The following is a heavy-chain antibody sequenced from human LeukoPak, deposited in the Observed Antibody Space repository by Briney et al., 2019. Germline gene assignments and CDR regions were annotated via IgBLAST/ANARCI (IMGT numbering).Heavy chain of an antibody. CDR1: GFIFSNCW. CDR3: ARDLSGGRVYFGIDV. J-gene: IGHJ6*02. Sequence: GGSLRLSCAASGFIFSNCWMSWVRQAPGKGLEWVANIKEDGSEMYYVDSVKGRFTISRDNAKNSLYLQVNSLRAEDTAVYYCARDLSGGRVYFGIDVWGQGTTVTVSS. CDR2: IKEDGSEM. D-gene: IGHD3-9*01. V-gene: IGHV3-7*01.